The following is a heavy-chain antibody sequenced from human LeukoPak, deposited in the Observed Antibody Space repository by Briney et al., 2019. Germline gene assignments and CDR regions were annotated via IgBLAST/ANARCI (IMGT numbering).Heavy chain of an antibody. CDR2: INHSGST. V-gene: IGHV4-34*01. CDR1: GGSFSGYY. Sequence: SETLSLTCAVYGGSFSGYYWGWIRQPPGKGLEWIGEINHSGSTNYNPSLKSRVTISVDTSKNQFSLKLSSVTAADTAVYYCARTGSVVAGTPYYYYGMDVWGQGTMVTVSS. J-gene: IGHJ6*02. D-gene: IGHD6-19*01. CDR3: ARTGSVVAGTPYYYYGMDV.